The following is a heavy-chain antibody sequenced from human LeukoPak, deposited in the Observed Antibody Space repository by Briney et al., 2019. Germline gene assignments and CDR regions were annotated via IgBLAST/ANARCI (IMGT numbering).Heavy chain of an antibody. V-gene: IGHV4-38-2*02. J-gene: IGHJ4*02. CDR2: IYLSGST. D-gene: IGHD3-10*01. CDR1: GYSISSGYY. Sequence: SETLSLTCAVSGYSISSGYYWGWIRQPPGKGLEWIGSIYLSGSTYYNPSLKSRVTISVDTSKNQFSLKLSSVTAADTAVYYCARDREFDYGSGTTPFDYWGQGTLVTVSS. CDR3: ARDREFDYGSGTTPFDY.